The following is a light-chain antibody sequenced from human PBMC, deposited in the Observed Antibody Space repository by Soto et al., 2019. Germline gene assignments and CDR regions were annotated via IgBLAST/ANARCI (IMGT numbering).Light chain of an antibody. V-gene: IGLV1-44*01. CDR3: AAWDDNMSGGHYI. CDR1: SSNIGVNT. CDR2: SNN. Sequence: QSVLTQTPSASGTPGQRVTISCSGSSSNIGVNTVNWYQHVPGTAATLVIYSNNQRPSGVPDRFSGSRPGTSASLAISGLQSEDEADYYCAAWDDNMSGGHYIFGTGTKVTVL. J-gene: IGLJ1*01.